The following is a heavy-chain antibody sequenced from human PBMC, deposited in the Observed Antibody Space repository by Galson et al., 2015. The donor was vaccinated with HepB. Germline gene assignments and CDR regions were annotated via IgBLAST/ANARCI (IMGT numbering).Heavy chain of an antibody. D-gene: IGHD5-24*01. Sequence: SLRLSCAASGFTFSNAWMNWVRQALGKGLEWVGRIKSKTDGGTTDYAAPVKGRFTISRDDSKNTLYLQMNSLKTEDTAVYYCTTLRRDGYNQGWGYWGQGTLVTVSS. CDR1: GFTFSNAW. CDR3: TTLRRDGYNQGWGY. CDR2: IKSKTDGGTT. V-gene: IGHV3-15*07. J-gene: IGHJ4*02.